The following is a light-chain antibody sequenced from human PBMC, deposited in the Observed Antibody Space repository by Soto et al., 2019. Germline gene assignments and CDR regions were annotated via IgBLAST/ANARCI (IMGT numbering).Light chain of an antibody. CDR3: QQRSSCPLT. V-gene: IGKV3-11*01. CDR1: QSVSSS. CDR2: DAS. J-gene: IGKJ4*01. Sequence: EIVLTQSPATLSLSPGETATLSCRASQSVSSSLAWYQQKPGQTPRLLIYDASNRATGIPARFSGSGCGTDFTLTVSSLEPEDFAVYYCQQRSSCPLTFGGGTKVEIK.